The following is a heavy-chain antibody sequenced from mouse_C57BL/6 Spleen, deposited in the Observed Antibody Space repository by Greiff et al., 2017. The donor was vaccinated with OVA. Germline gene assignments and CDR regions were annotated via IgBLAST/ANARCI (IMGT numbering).Heavy chain of an antibody. Sequence: EVKLVESGGGLVQPGGSLKLSCAASGFTFSDYGMAWVRQAPRKGPEWVAFISNLAYSIYYADTVTGRFTISRENAKNTLYLEMSSLRSEDTAMYYCARGAYGSHWYFDVWGTGTTVTVSS. D-gene: IGHD1-1*01. CDR1: GFTFSDYG. CDR3: ARGAYGSHWYFDV. J-gene: IGHJ1*03. CDR2: ISNLAYSI. V-gene: IGHV5-15*01.